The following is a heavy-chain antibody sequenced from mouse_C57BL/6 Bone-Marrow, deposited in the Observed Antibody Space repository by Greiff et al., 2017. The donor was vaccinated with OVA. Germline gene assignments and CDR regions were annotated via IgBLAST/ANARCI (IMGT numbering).Heavy chain of an antibody. CDR1: GYTFTDYE. V-gene: IGHV1-15*01. CDR2: IDPETGGT. D-gene: IGHD1-1*01. J-gene: IGHJ1*03. Sequence: QVQLQQSGAELVRPGASVTLSCKASGYTFTDYEMHWVKQTPVHGLEWIGAIDPETGGTAYNQKFKGKAILTADKSSSTAYMELRSLTSEDSAVYYCTGTYYYGISYACPYWYFDVWCTGTTVTVSS. CDR3: TGTYYYGISYACPYWYFDV.